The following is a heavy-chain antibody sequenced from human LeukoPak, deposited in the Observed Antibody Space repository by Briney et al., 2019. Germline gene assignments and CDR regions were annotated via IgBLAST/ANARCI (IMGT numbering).Heavy chain of an antibody. V-gene: IGHV1-69*13. J-gene: IGHJ6*04. CDR1: GGTFSSYA. CDR2: IIPIFGTA. CDR3: ARVAGFYYYYGMHV. Sequence: ASVKVSCKASGGTFSSYAISWVRQAPGQGLEWMGGIIPIFGTANYAQKFQGRVTITADESTSTAYMELSSLRSEDTAVYYCARVAGFYYYYGMHVWGKGTTVTVSS.